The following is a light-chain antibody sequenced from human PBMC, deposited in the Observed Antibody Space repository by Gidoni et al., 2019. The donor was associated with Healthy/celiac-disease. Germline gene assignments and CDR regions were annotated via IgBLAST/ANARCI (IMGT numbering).Light chain of an antibody. CDR3: QKYNSAPQWT. CDR1: QGISNY. J-gene: IGKJ1*01. V-gene: IGKV1-27*01. CDR2: AAS. Sequence: DIQMTQSPSSLSASVGDRVTITCRASQGISNYLAWYQQKPGKVPKLLSYAASTLQSGVPSRFSGSGSGTEFTLTISSLEPEDVATYYCQKYNSAPQWTFGQGTKVEIK.